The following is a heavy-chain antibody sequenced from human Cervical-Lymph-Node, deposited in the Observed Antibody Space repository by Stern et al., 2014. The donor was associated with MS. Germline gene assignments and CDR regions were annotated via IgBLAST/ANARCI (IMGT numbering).Heavy chain of an antibody. J-gene: IGHJ6*02. CDR2: INYNGGST. CDR3: ARAFCTGGVCYSFPFYGMDV. Sequence: VQLGESGGGVVRPGGSLRLSCAASGFIFDGYGMSWVRQVPGQGPEWVSAINYNGGSTDYAASVKGRFTISRYNAKKSLYLRMNSLRVEDTAVYHCARAFCTGGVCYSFPFYGMDVWGQGTTVTVSS. CDR1: GFIFDGYG. D-gene: IGHD2-8*02. V-gene: IGHV3-20*01.